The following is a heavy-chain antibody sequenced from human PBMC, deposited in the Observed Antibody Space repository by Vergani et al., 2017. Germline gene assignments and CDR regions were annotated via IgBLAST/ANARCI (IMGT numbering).Heavy chain of an antibody. CDR3: ARTKSRDGYNSPYYYYCMDV. CDR1: RYTFTSYA. J-gene: IGHJ6*02. Sequence: QVQLVQSGSELKKPGASVKVSCKASRYTFTSYAMNWVRQAPGQGLEWMGWINTNTGNPTYAQGFTGRFFFSLDTSVSTAYLQISSLKAEDTAVYYCARTKSRDGYNSPYYYYCMDVWGQGTTVTVSS. V-gene: IGHV7-4-1*02. CDR2: INTNTGNP. D-gene: IGHD5-24*01.